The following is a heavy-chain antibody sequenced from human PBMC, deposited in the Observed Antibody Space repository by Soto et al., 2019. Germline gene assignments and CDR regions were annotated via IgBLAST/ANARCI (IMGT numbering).Heavy chain of an antibody. V-gene: IGHV3-48*01. CDR1: GFTFSSYS. CDR3: ARHPERIAQIGWFDP. D-gene: IGHD6-13*01. Sequence: EVQLVESGGGLVQPGGSLRLSCAASGFTFSSYSMNWVRQAPGKGLEWVSYISSSSSTIYYADSVKGRFTISRDNAXXARELQMNSLRAEDTAVYYCARHPERIAQIGWFDPWGQGTLVTVSS. CDR2: ISSSSSTI. J-gene: IGHJ5*02.